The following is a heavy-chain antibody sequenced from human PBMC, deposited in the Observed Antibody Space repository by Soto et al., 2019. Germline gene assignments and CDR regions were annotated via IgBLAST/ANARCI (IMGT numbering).Heavy chain of an antibody. D-gene: IGHD4-17*01. V-gene: IGHV1-8*01. CDR1: GYTFTSYD. J-gene: IGHJ4*02. CDR2: MNPNSGNP. CDR3: ARGLRMTTG. Sequence: QVQLVQSGAEVKKPGASVKVSCKASGYTFTSYDICWVRQPTGQGLEWMGWMNPNSGNPGFAQKFQGRVTMTRNTSISTAYMELSSLTSEDTAVHYCARGLRMTTGWGQGTLVTVSS.